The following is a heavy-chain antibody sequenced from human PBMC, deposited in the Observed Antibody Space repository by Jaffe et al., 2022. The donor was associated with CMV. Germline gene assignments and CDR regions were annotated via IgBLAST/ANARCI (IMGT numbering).Heavy chain of an antibody. Sequence: QVQLVQSGAEVKKPGASVKVSCKASGYTFTGYYMHWVRQAPGQGLEWMGWINPNSGGTNYAQKFQGRVTMTRDTSISTAYMELSRLRSDDTAVYYCARDHRGPTGSGSSPDFDYWGQGTLVTVSS. V-gene: IGHV1-2*02. J-gene: IGHJ4*02. CDR2: INPNSGGT. CDR3: ARDHRGPTGSGSSPDFDY. D-gene: IGHD3-10*01. CDR1: GYTFTGYY.